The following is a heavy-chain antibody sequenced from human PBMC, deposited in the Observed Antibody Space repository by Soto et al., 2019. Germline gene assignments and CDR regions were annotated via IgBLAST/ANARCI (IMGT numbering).Heavy chain of an antibody. V-gene: IGHV3-30-3*01. CDR2: ISYDGSNK. CDR1: GFTFSSYA. Sequence: GGSLRLSCAASGFTFSSYAMHWVRQAPGKGLEWVAVISYDGSNKYYADSVKGRFTISRDNSKNTLYLQMNSLRAEDTAVYYCARVDSSDYYSAEYFQHWGQGTLVTVSS. J-gene: IGHJ1*01. CDR3: ARVDSSDYYSAEYFQH. D-gene: IGHD3-22*01.